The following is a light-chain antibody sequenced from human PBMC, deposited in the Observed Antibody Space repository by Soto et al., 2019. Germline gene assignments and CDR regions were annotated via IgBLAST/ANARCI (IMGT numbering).Light chain of an antibody. J-gene: IGLJ3*02. CDR2: SND. V-gene: IGLV1-44*01. Sequence: QSVLTQPPSASGAPGQRVTISCSGSSSNIGSKTVNWYQQLTGTAPKLLIYSNDLRPSGVPDRFSGSRSGTSASLAISGRRSEDEADYYCAAWDDSLNGPLFGGGTKVTVL. CDR3: AAWDDSLNGPL. CDR1: SSNIGSKT.